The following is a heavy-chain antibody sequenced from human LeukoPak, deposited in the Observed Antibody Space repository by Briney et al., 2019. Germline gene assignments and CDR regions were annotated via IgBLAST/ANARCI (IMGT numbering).Heavy chain of an antibody. CDR1: GGSFGGYY. D-gene: IGHD4-23*01. V-gene: IGHV4-34*01. Sequence: SETLSLTCAVYGGSFGGYYWSWIRQPPGKGLEWIGEINQSGSTNYNPSLKSRVTISVDTSKNQFSLKLSSVTAADTAVYYCARVATVVTPVFDYWGQGTLVTVSS. CDR3: ARVATVVTPVFDY. J-gene: IGHJ4*02. CDR2: INQSGST.